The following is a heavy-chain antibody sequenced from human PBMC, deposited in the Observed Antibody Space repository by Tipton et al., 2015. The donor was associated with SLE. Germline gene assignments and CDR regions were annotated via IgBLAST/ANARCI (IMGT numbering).Heavy chain of an antibody. Sequence: TLSLTCAVYGGSFSGYYWSWIRQPPGKGLEWIGYTLHTGGSNYSPSLKSRVTMSVDTSKNQFSLKLSSVTAADTAVYYCAKSGVSGGFDYWGQGTLVTVSS. J-gene: IGHJ4*02. CDR2: TLHTGGS. V-gene: IGHV4-34*09. CDR1: GGSFSGYY. D-gene: IGHD3-16*01. CDR3: AKSGVSGGFDY.